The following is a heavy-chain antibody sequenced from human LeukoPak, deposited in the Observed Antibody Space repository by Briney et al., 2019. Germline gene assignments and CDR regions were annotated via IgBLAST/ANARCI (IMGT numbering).Heavy chain of an antibody. V-gene: IGHV4-4*07. CDR1: GGSISSYY. D-gene: IGHD3-22*01. Sequence: SETLSLTCTVSGGSISSYYWSWIRQPAGKGLEWIGRIYTSGSTNYNPSLKSRVTMSVDTSKNQFSLKLSSMTAADTAVYYCARIRSYDSSGYYWNDAFDIWGQGTMVTVSS. CDR3: ARIRSYDSSGYYWNDAFDI. CDR2: IYTSGST. J-gene: IGHJ3*02.